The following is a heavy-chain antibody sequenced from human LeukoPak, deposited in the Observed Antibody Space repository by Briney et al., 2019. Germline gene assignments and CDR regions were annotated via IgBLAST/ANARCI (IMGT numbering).Heavy chain of an antibody. J-gene: IGHJ4*02. CDR2: IYYSGST. Sequence: KTSETLSLTCTVSGGSISSSSYYWGWIHQPPGKGLEWIGSIYYSGSTYYNPSLKSRVTISVDTSKNQFSLKLSSVTAADTAVYYCARHVQGIEGYFDYWGQGTLVTVSS. CDR1: GGSISSSSYY. D-gene: IGHD3-10*01. V-gene: IGHV4-39*01. CDR3: ARHVQGIEGYFDY.